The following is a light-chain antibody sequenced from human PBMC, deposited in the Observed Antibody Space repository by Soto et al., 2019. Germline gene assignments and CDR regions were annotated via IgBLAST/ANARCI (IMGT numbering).Light chain of an antibody. V-gene: IGLV2-14*03. J-gene: IGLJ2*01. CDR3: SSYTSISTVV. CDR1: SSDVGRYNF. Sequence: QSALIQPASVSGSPGQSITISCTGTSSDVGRYNFVSWYQQHPGKAPKLMIYDVNYRPSGVYDRFSGSKSGNTASLTISGLQAEDEADYYCSSYTSISTVVFGGGTKLTVL. CDR2: DVN.